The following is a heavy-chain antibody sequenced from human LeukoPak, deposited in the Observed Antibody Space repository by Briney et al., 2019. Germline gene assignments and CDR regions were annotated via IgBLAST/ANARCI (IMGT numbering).Heavy chain of an antibody. D-gene: IGHD3/OR15-3a*01. Sequence: GGSLRLSCTASGSSFSSYWMHWVRQAPGKGLVWVSYVNNDGRETAHADSVKGRFTISRDNARNTVFLQMNSLRADDTAVYYCARGTGGLDPWGQGTLVIVSS. CDR3: ARGTGGLDP. CDR2: VNNDGRET. J-gene: IGHJ5*02. CDR1: GSSFSSYW. V-gene: IGHV3-74*01.